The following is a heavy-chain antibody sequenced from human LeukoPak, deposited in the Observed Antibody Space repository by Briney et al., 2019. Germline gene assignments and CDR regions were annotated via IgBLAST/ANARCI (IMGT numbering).Heavy chain of an antibody. CDR2: IYTSGST. D-gene: IGHD5-18*01. V-gene: IGHV4-61*02. CDR1: GGSISSGSYY. Sequence: PSQTLSLTCTLSGGSISSGSYYWSWIRQPAGKGLEWIGRIYTSGSTNYNPSLKSRVTISVDTSKNQFSLKLSSVTAADTAVYYCARFPGYSYGPHFDYWGQGTPVTVSS. J-gene: IGHJ4*02. CDR3: ARFPGYSYGPHFDY.